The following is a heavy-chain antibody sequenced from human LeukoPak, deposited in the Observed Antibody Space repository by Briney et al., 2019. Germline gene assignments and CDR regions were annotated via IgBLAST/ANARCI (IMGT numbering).Heavy chain of an antibody. V-gene: IGHV1-8*01. CDR2: INPNSGNT. CDR3: ASYGSGSLSPYYYYYGMDV. Sequence: ASVKVSCKASGYTFTSYDINWVRQATGQGLEWMGWINPNSGNTGYAQKFQGRVTMTRNTSISTAYMELSSLRSEDTAVYYCASYGSGSLSPYYYYYGMDVWGQGTTVTVSS. CDR1: GYTFTSYD. D-gene: IGHD3-10*01. J-gene: IGHJ6*02.